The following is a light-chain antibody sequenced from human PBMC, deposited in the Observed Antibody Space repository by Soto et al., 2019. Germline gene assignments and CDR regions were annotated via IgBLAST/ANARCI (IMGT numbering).Light chain of an antibody. Sequence: QSALTQPASVSGSPGQSITISCTGTSTDIGAYNYVSWYQQHPGKAPKLLIYEVTNRPSGVSNRFSGSKSGNTASLTISGLQAEDEANYYCNSHAGSNNLVFGGGTKLTVL. CDR1: STDIGAYNY. J-gene: IGLJ3*02. CDR3: NSHAGSNNLV. V-gene: IGLV2-14*01. CDR2: EVT.